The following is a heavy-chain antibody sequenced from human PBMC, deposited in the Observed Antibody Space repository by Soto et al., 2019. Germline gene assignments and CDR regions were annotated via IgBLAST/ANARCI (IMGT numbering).Heavy chain of an antibody. V-gene: IGHV3-23*01. D-gene: IGHD4-17*01. CDR1: GFTFSNYA. J-gene: IGHJ4*02. CDR3: AKVPLRPSYFDY. CDR2: ISGSGDST. Sequence: EVQLLDSGGGLVQPGGSLRLSCAASGFTFSNYAMNWVRQAPGKGLEWVSIISGSGDSTNYADSVRGRFTISRDNSKNTLYWKMTSLRSEDTAIYYGAKVPLRPSYFDYWGKGTLVTVSS.